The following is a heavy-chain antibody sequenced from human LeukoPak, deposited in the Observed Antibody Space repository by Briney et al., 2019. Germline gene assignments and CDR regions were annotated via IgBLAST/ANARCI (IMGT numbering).Heavy chain of an antibody. V-gene: IGHV1-8*01. CDR3: ARRYCSGGGCYGRQRGYWFDP. CDR1: GYTFTSYD. D-gene: IGHD2-15*01. Sequence: ASVKVPCKASGYTFTSYDINWVRQATGQGLEWMGWMNPSSGNTGYAQKFQGRVTMTRNTSISTAYMELSSLRSEDTAVYYCARRYCSGGGCYGRQRGYWFDPWGQGTLVTVSS. CDR2: MNPSSGNT. J-gene: IGHJ5*02.